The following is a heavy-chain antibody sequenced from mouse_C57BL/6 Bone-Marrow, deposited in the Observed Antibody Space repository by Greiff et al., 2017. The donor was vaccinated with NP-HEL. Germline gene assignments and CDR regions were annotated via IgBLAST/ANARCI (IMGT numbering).Heavy chain of an antibody. Sequence: EVKLMESGGDLVKPGGSLKLSCAASGFTFSSYGMSWVRQTPDKRLEWVATISSGGSYTYYPDSVKGRFTISRDNAKNTLYLQMSSLKAEDTAMDYCARQNMGSSYEYVDVWGTGTTVTVSS. D-gene: IGHD1-1*01. CDR3: ARQNMGSSYEYVDV. CDR1: GFTFSSYG. CDR2: ISSGGSYT. V-gene: IGHV5-6*01. J-gene: IGHJ1*03.